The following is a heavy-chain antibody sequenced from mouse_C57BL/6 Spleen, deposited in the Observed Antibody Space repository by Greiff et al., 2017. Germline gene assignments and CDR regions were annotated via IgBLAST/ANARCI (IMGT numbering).Heavy chain of an antibody. V-gene: IGHV1-4*01. J-gene: IGHJ3*01. CDR1: GYTFTSYT. CDR3: ASHGYDVGSFAY. Sequence: QVQLQQSGAELARPGASVKMSCKASGYTFTSYTMHWVKQRPGQGLEWIGYINPSSGYTKYNQKFKDKATLTAAKSSSTAYMQLSSLTSEDSAVYYCASHGYDVGSFAYWGQGTLVTVSA. D-gene: IGHD2-2*01. CDR2: INPSSGYT.